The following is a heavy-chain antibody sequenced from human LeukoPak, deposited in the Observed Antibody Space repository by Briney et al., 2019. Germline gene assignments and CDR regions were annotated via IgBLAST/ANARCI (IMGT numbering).Heavy chain of an antibody. V-gene: IGHV3-21*01. CDR3: ARDRLEGFVGKFDY. D-gene: IGHD3-3*01. CDR1: GFTFRSYS. J-gene: IGHJ4*02. Sequence: PGGSLRLSCAASGFTFRSYSMSWVRQAPGKGLKWVSSISISSSYIYYADSVRGRFTISKDNAKNSLYLVMNSLRAEDTAAYYCARDRLEGFVGKFDYWGQGTLVTVSS. CDR2: ISISSSYI.